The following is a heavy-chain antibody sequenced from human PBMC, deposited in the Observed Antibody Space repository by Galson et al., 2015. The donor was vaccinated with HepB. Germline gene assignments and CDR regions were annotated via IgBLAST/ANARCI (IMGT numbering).Heavy chain of an antibody. CDR2: ISTTGGFT. CDR1: EFTFNTYV. V-gene: IGHV3-23*01. CDR3: AKSVSDSSAYYRHKYPFYH. Sequence: SLRLSCAASEFTFNTYVMGWVRQAPGKGLEWVSSISTTGGFTYYADSVKGRFTIFRDNSKNTLYLQMNSLRAEDTALYYCAKSVSDSSAYYRHKYPFYHWGQGTLVTVSS. D-gene: IGHD3-22*01. J-gene: IGHJ4*02.